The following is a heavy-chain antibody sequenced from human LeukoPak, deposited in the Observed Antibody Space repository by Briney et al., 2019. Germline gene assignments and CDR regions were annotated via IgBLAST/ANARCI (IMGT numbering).Heavy chain of an antibody. Sequence: GGSLRLSCAASGFTFSSYAMSWVRQAPGKGLEWVSAISGSGGSTYYADSAKGRFTISRDNSKNTLYLQMNSLRAEDTAVYYCAKGSRGYSGYDYRDYWGQGTLVTVSS. CDR2: ISGSGGST. V-gene: IGHV3-23*01. CDR1: GFTFSSYA. D-gene: IGHD5-12*01. CDR3: AKGSRGYSGYDYRDY. J-gene: IGHJ4*02.